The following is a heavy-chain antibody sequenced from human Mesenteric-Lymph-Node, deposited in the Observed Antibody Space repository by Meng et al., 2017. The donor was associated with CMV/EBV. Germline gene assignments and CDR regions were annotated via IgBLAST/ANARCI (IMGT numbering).Heavy chain of an antibody. J-gene: IGHJ4*02. V-gene: IGHV3-53*01. CDR2: IYNDGRT. Sequence: GESLKISCAASGFTVRSNYMSWVRQAPGKGLEWVSVIYNDGRTHYADSVKGRFTISSDNSKNTLYLHMNSLKAEDTAVYYCARSGGSYPNDYWGQGTLVTVSS. CDR3: ARSGGSYPNDY. D-gene: IGHD1-26*01. CDR1: GFTVRSNY.